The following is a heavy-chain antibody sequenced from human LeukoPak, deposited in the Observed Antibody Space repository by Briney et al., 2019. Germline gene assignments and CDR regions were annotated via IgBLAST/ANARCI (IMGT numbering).Heavy chain of an antibody. CDR1: RYTFTIYG. Sequence: ASLKVSCKASRYTFTIYGTSCVRQAPGQGLEWMVSISAYNGNTNYAQKLQGRVTMTTDTSTSTAYVELRSLRSDDTAVYYCARVSIFGVVRGAFDIWGQGTMVTVSS. CDR2: ISAYNGNT. J-gene: IGHJ3*02. CDR3: ARVSIFGVVRGAFDI. V-gene: IGHV1-18*01. D-gene: IGHD3-3*01.